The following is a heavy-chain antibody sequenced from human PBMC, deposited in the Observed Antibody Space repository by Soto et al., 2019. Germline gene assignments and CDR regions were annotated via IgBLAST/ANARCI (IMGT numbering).Heavy chain of an antibody. CDR3: ARHLMSGDGTGTSCYLDV. V-gene: IGHV4-39*01. D-gene: IGHD2-2*01. J-gene: IGHJ6*04. Sequence: SDTLSLTCTVPGGSISISSYYWGWIRHPPGKGLEWIGSSYDSGSTYYNPSLKSRVTISVDTSKNQFSLKLSSVTAADTAVYYCARHLMSGDGTGTSCYLDVWGKGTTVTVSS. CDR1: GGSISISSYY. CDR2: SYDSGST.